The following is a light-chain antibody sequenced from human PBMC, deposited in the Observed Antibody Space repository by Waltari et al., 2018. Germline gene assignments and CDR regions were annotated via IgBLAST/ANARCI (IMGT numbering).Light chain of an antibody. CDR2: EVS. CDR1: SSDVGGYNY. Sequence: QSALTQPASVSGSPGQSITISCTGTSSDVGGYNYVSWYQPHPGKAPKLIIYEVSNRPSGVSNRFSGSKSGNTASLTISGLQAEDEADYYCTSYTSSSTYVFGTGTKDTVL. CDR3: TSYTSSSTYV. J-gene: IGLJ1*01. V-gene: IGLV2-14*01.